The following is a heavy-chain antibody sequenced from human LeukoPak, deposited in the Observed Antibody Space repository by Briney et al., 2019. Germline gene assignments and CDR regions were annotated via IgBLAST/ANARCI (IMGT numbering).Heavy chain of an antibody. V-gene: IGHV4-34*08. CDR1: GFTFDDYG. J-gene: IGHJ3*02. D-gene: IGHD5-12*01. CDR3: ACVAHLVDI. Sequence: PGGSLRLSCVASGFTFDDYGMSWVRQAPGKGPEWVGNVYYRGSTYYTPSLKSRVTISVDTSKNQFSLKLSSVTAADTAVYYCACVAHLVDIWGQGTMVTVSS. CDR2: VYYRGST.